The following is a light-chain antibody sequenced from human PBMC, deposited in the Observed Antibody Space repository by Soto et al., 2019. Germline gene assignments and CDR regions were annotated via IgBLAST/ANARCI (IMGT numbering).Light chain of an antibody. Sequence: EIAVTQSPGALSLSPGERATLSCRASQSVSSNLAWYQQKPRQAPPLLLYGASTSATSIPARFSSSGSGTEFTLTTSSLQPDDFATYYCQQHNSNSGAFGQGTKVDIK. J-gene: IGKJ1*01. CDR1: QSVSSN. V-gene: IGKV3-15*01. CDR3: QQHNSNSGA. CDR2: GAS.